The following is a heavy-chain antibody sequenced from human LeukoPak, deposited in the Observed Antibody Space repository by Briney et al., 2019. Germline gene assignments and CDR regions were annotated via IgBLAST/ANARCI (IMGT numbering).Heavy chain of an antibody. CDR2: ISSSGSTI. V-gene: IGHV3-48*03. Sequence: PGGSLRLSCAASGFTFSSYEMNWVRQAPGKGLEWVSYISSSGSTIYYADSVKGRFTISRDNAKNSLYLQMNSLRAEDTAVYYCARGEPLWFDPWGQGTLVTVSS. CDR1: GFTFSSYE. CDR3: ARGEPLWFDP. J-gene: IGHJ5*02. D-gene: IGHD1-14*01.